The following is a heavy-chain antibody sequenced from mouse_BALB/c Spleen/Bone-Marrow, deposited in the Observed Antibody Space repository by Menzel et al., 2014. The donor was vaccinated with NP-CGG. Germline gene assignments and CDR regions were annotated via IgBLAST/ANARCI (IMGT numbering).Heavy chain of an antibody. J-gene: IGHJ3*01. Sequence: EVKVVESGGGLVQPGGSLRLSCATSGFTFTDYYMSWVRQPPGKALEWLGFIRNKANGYTTEYSASVKGRLTISRDNSQSILYLQMNTLRAEDSATYYCARGWITTGFAYWGQGTLVTVSA. CDR2: IRNKANGYTT. CDR1: GFTFTDYY. D-gene: IGHD1-1*01. V-gene: IGHV7-3*02. CDR3: ARGWITTGFAY.